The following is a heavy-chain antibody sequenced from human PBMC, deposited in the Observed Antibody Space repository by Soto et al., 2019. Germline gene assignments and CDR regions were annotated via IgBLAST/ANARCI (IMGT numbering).Heavy chain of an antibody. J-gene: IGHJ6*02. V-gene: IGHV4-34*01. Sequence: SETLSLTCAVYGGSFSGYYWTWIRQPPGTGLEWIGEINHSGSTNYNPSLKSRVTISVDTSKNQFSLKLTSVTAADTAVYYCARDHYVYDILTGYGYYYGMDVWGQGTTVTVSS. D-gene: IGHD3-9*01. CDR1: GGSFSGYY. CDR2: INHSGST. CDR3: ARDHYVYDILTGYGYYYGMDV.